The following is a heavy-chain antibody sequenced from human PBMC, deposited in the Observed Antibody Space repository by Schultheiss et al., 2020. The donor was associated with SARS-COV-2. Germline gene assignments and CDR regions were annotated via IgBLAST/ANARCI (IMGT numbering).Heavy chain of an antibody. CDR3: TRVLPTFGVVFGNYYIAMDV. V-gene: IGHV4-34*01. Sequence: SQTLSLTCAVYGGSFSGHYWSWVRQAPGKGLEWIGEISHGGSTNYNPSLKSRLTISLHTSTDQFSLNLTSVTAADTAVYYCTRVLPTFGVVFGNYYIAMDVWGHGTTVTVSS. J-gene: IGHJ6*02. CDR1: GGSFSGHY. CDR2: ISHGGST. D-gene: IGHD3-3*01.